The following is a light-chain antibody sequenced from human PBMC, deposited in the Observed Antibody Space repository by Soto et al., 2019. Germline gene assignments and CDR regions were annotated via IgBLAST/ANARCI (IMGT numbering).Light chain of an antibody. CDR2: DAS. CDR1: QSISGW. J-gene: IGKJ2*01. CDR3: QRYDSFSMYT. V-gene: IGKV1-5*01. Sequence: DIQMTQSPSTLSASVGDRVTIACRASQSISGWLAWYQQRPGKAPKVLIYDASKLESGVPSRFSGSGSGTKFTLTISSLQPDDFATYYCQRYDSFSMYTFGQGTKVDIK.